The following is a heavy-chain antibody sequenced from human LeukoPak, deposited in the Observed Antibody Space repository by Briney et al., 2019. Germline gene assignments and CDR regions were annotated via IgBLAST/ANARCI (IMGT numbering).Heavy chain of an antibody. D-gene: IGHD2-2*01. CDR2: ISGNGGNT. CDR3: AKGGYCSSTSCPADY. V-gene: IGHV3-23*01. J-gene: IGHJ4*02. CDR1: GFTFSNNA. Sequence: GGSLRLSCAVSGFTFSNNAMNWVRQAPGMGLEWVSVISGNGGNTHYADSVKGRFTISRDNSKNTLYLQMSSLRADDTAVYYCAKGGYCSSTSCPADYWGQGTLVTVSS.